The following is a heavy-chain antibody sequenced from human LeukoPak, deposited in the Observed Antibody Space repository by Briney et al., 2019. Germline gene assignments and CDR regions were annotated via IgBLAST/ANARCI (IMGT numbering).Heavy chain of an antibody. CDR1: GGLISRIEYY. CDR2: IYHTGTT. CDR3: ASVSVWELATHTGGSFDY. D-gene: IGHD1-26*01. V-gene: IGHV4-30-4*01. Sequence: SQTLSLTCTVSGGLISRIEYYWGWVRQSPVKGLEWLGHIYHTGTTLYSPHLNNRLTVSVDSSKNQFSLTLNSVTAADTAVYYCASVSVWELATHTGGSFDYWGRGILVTVSS. J-gene: IGHJ4*02.